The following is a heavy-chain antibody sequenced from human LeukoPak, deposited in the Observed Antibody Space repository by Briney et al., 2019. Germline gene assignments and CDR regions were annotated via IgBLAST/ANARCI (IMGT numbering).Heavy chain of an antibody. CDR3: ARATRSGSSRDFDY. CDR1: GYTFTSYG. D-gene: IGHD1-26*01. J-gene: IGHJ4*02. CDR2: ISAYNGNT. Sequence: ASVTVSCKASGYTFTSYGISWVRQAPGQGLEWMGWISAYNGNTNYAQKFQGRVTITRNTSISTAYMELSSLRSEDTAVYYCARATRSGSSRDFDYWGQGTLVTVSS. V-gene: IGHV1-18*01.